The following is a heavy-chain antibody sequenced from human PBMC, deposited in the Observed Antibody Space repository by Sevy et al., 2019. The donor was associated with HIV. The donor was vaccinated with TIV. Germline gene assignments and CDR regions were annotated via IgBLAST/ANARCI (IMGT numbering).Heavy chain of an antibody. CDR1: GYAFTGYW. D-gene: IGHD3-3*01. Sequence: ASVKVSCKTSGYAFTGYWIHWVRQAPGQGLEWMGRINPISGGTDDSQKFQGRVTMTRDTSISTAYMDITRLRSDDTAVYYCARVPTDFWMGGMDVWDQGTVVIVSS. CDR2: INPISGGT. J-gene: IGHJ6*02. CDR3: ARVPTDFWMGGMDV. V-gene: IGHV1-2*06.